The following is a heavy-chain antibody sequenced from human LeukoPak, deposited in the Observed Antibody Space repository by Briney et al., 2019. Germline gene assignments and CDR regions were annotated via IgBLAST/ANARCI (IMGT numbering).Heavy chain of an antibody. V-gene: IGHV3-21*01. J-gene: IGHJ4*02. CDR1: GFTFSSYS. CDR2: ISSSSSYI. D-gene: IGHD5-18*01. CDR3: ASLLYGYSYGPFHH. Sequence: PGGSLRLSCAASGFTFSSYSMNWVRQAPGKGLEWVSSISSSSSYIYYADSVKGRFTISRDNAKNSLYLQMDSLRAEDTAIYYCASLLYGYSYGPFHHWGQGTLVTVSS.